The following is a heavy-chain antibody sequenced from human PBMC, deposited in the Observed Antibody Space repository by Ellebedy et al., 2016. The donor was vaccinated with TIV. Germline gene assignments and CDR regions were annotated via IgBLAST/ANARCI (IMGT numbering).Heavy chain of an antibody. CDR1: GRPNSRSL. D-gene: IGHD1-1*01. CDR2: FYYSAIT. CDR3: ATFHMGRLEY. J-gene: IGHJ4*02. V-gene: IGHV4-59*08. Sequence: MPSETLSLPCAVSGRPNSRSLSTWTRQPPGTALEWIAYFYYSAITSYSPSLKSRVPLSLDTSKHQFSLNLTSVTAADTAVYFCATFHMGRLEYWGRGTLVTVSS.